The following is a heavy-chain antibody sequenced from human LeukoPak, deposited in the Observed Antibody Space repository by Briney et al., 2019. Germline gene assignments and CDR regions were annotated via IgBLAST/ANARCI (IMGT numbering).Heavy chain of an antibody. CDR1: GGSISSYY. J-gene: IGHJ4*02. CDR3: ARGVTMIDY. V-gene: IGHV4-59*08. CDR2: IYYSGST. Sequence: SETLSLTCTVSGGSISSYYWSWIRQPPGKGLEWIGYIYYSGSTNYNPSLKSRVTVSVDTSKNQFSLKLSSVTAADTAVYYCARGVTMIDYWGQGTLVTVSS. D-gene: IGHD3-22*01.